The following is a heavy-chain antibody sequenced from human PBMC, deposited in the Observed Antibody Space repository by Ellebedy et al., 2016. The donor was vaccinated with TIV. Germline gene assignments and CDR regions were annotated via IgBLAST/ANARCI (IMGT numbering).Heavy chain of an antibody. CDR3: ARELYGGAYYCSDY. J-gene: IGHJ4*02. CDR2: INSDGIST. CDR1: GFTFSSYW. Sequence: PGGSLRLSCAASGFTFSSYWMHWVRQGPGKGLVWVSRINSDGISTSYADSVKGRFTISRDNAKNTLYLQMNSLRPDDTAMYFCARELYGGAYYCSDYWGQGTLVTVSS. V-gene: IGHV3-74*01. D-gene: IGHD2-15*01.